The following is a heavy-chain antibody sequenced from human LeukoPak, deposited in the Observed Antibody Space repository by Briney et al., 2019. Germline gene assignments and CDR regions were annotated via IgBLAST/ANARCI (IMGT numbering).Heavy chain of an antibody. V-gene: IGHV1-2*02. CDR1: GYTFTGYY. J-gene: IGHJ6*03. D-gene: IGHD2-2*01. Sequence: ASVKVSCKASGYTFTGYYMLWVRQVPGQGLEWMGWINPNSGGTNYAQKFQGRVTMTRDTSISTAYMELSRLRSDDTAVYYCARVLSPEYPLLSSLTDYYMDVWGKGTTVTVSS. CDR3: ARVLSPEYPLLSSLTDYYMDV. CDR2: INPNSGGT.